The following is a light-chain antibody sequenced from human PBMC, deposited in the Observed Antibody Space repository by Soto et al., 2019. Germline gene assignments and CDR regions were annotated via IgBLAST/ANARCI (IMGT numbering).Light chain of an antibody. CDR3: QQYYSTPRT. CDR1: QSLLHSNGYNY. V-gene: IGKV2-28*01. Sequence: DIVVTQSQLSLPVTPGEPASISCRSSQSLLHSNGYNYLDWYLQKPGQSPQLLIYLGSNRASGVPDRFSGSGSGTDFTLTISSLQAEDVAVYYCQQYYSTPRTFGQRTKVDI. J-gene: IGKJ1*01. CDR2: LGS.